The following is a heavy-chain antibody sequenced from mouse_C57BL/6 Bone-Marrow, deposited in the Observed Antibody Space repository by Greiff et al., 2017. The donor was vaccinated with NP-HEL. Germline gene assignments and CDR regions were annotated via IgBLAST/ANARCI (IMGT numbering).Heavy chain of an antibody. CDR3: ARSGDYGSRRGYFDV. J-gene: IGHJ1*03. CDR1: GYTFTSYW. CDR2: IYPGSGST. Sequence: QVQLQQPGAELVKPGASVKMSCKASGYTFTSYWITWVKQRPGQGLEWIGDIYPGSGSTNYNEKFKSKATLTVDTSSSTAYMQLSSLTSEDSAVYYCARSGDYGSRRGYFDVWGTGTTVTVSS. V-gene: IGHV1-55*01. D-gene: IGHD1-1*01.